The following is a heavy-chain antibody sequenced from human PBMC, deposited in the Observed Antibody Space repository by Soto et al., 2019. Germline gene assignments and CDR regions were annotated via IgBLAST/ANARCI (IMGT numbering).Heavy chain of an antibody. CDR2: IIPIFGTA. J-gene: IGHJ5*02. CDR1: GGTFSSYA. D-gene: IGHD3-22*01. V-gene: IGHV1-69*06. Sequence: GASGKVSCKASGGTFSSYAISWVRQAPGQGLEWMGGIIPIFGTANYAQKLQGRVTITADKSTSTAYMELSSLRSEDTAVYYCASYYYDSSGYYPVLAPWGQGTLVTV. CDR3: ASYYYDSSGYYPVLAP.